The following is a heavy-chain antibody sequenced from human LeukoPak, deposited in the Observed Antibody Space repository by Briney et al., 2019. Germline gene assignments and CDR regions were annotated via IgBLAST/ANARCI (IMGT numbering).Heavy chain of an antibody. J-gene: IGHJ6*02. V-gene: IGHV3-33*01. CDR3: ASGRLNYFYAMDI. CDR1: GFTFSRNG. CDR2: IWYDGSNK. Sequence: GRSLRLSCVASGFTFSRNGMHWVRQAPGKGLEWVAVIWYDGSNKYYADSVKGRFTISRDNSKNTLYLQMNSPRAGDTAVYYCASGRLNYFYAMDIWGQGTRVTVSS.